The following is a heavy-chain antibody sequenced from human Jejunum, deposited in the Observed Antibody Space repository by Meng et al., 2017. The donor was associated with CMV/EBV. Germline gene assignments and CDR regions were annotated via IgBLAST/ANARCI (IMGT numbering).Heavy chain of an antibody. CDR2: NYYSGTT. Sequence: SSSSDYWCGRIHQPARNGVEWRGSNYYSGTTDYHPPIKSVVTIAVETNKNQFSMMLTAMTAEDTAVYYCAREQTNFYGWGWYNYFDPWGQGTLVTVSS. CDR1: SSSSDYW. V-gene: IGHV4-39*07. J-gene: IGHJ5*02. D-gene: IGHD3-10*01. CDR3: AREQTNFYGWGWYNYFDP.